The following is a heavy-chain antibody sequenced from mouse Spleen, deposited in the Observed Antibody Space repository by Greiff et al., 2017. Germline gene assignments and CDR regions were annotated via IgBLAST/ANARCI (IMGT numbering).Heavy chain of an antibody. CDR3: ARFGSNYAMDY. Sequence: VQLQQSGPVLVKPGASVKMSCKASGYTFTDYYMNWVKQSHGKSLEWIGVINPYNGGTSYNQKFKGNATLTVDKSSSTAYMELNSLTSEDSAVYYCARFGSNYAMDYWGQGTSVTVSS. J-gene: IGHJ4*01. CDR1: GYTFTDYY. CDR2: INPYNGGT. D-gene: IGHD1-1*01. V-gene: IGHV1-19*01.